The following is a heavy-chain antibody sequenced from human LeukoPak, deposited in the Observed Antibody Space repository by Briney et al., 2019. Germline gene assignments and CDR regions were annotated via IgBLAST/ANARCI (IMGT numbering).Heavy chain of an antibody. Sequence: GGSLRLSCAASGFTFSSYAMHWVRQAPGKGLEWVSGISAGASSTYYADSVKGHFTISRDNSKNTLYLQMNSLRVEDTAMYYCAKGPTVTTYGYWGRGTPVTVSS. CDR1: GFTFSSYA. V-gene: IGHV3-23*01. J-gene: IGHJ4*02. CDR2: ISAGASST. CDR3: AKGPTVTTYGY. D-gene: IGHD4-17*01.